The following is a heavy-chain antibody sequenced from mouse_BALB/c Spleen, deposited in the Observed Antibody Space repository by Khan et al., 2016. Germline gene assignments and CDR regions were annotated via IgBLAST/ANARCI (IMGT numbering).Heavy chain of an antibody. CDR3: ARPDYGSSRGFAY. CDR1: GYTFTNYG. J-gene: IGHJ3*01. V-gene: IGHV9-3-1*01. CDR2: INTYTGEP. Sequence: QIQLVQSGPELKKPGETVRISCKASGYTFTNYGMNWVKQAPGKGLKWMGWINTYTGEPTYADDFKGRFAFSLETSASTAYLQINNLKNEDTATXFYARPDYGSSRGFAYWGQGTLVTVSA. D-gene: IGHD1-1*01.